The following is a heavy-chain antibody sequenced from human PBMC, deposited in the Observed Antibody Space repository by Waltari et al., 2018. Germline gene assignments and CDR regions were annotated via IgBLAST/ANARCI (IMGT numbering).Heavy chain of an antibody. Sequence: QVQLQPSGAGLLQSSKTLSPLFAFYGRSFSGYYWGLVRHTPRKGLEWAGEINHAGYTNHNPSLRSRVTMSADTSKSQFSLKLNSVTAADTAVYYCVRLEDCTGPGGHCYSGDPFALDVWGQGTTVTVSS. CDR1: GRSFSGYY. CDR2: INHAGYT. V-gene: IGHV4-34*02. CDR3: VRLEDCTGPGGHCYSGDPFALDV. D-gene: IGHD2-15*01. J-gene: IGHJ6*02.